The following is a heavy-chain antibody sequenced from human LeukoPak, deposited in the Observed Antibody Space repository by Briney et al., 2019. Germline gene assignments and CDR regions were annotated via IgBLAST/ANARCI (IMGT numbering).Heavy chain of an antibody. CDR3: ARDVGSSSWYFDY. CDR1: GYTFTNYY. J-gene: IGHJ4*02. CDR2: INPSGDST. V-gene: IGHV1-46*01. Sequence: ASVKVSCKASGYTFTNYYMHWVRQAPGQGLEWMGLINPSGDSTTYAQKFQGRVTMTRDTSTSTLYMYLSSLRSDDTAVYYCARDVGSSSWYFDYWGQGTLVTVSS. D-gene: IGHD6-13*01.